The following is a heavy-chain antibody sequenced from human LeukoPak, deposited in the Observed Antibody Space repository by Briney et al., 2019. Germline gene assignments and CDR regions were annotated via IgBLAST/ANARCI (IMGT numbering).Heavy chain of an antibody. V-gene: IGHV4-39*07. CDR1: GGSIGSSSYY. J-gene: IGHJ4*02. D-gene: IGHD3-22*01. CDR2: IYYSGST. Sequence: SETLSFTCTVSGGSIGSSSYYWGWIRQPPGKGLEWIGSIYYSGSTYYNPSLKSRVTISVDTSKNQFSLKLSSVTAADTAVYYCAVTAYMIVVIFDYWGQGTLVTVSS. CDR3: AVTAYMIVVIFDY.